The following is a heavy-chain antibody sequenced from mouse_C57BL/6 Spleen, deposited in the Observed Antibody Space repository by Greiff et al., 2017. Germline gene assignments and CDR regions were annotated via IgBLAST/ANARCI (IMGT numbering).Heavy chain of an antibody. CDR2: ISYDGSN. D-gene: IGHD1-1*01. CDR3: ARGDYGSSYVDYFDY. Sequence: EVQLVESGPGLVKPSQSLSLTCSVTGYSITSGYYWNWIRQFPGNKLEWMGYISYDGSNNYNPSLKNRISITRDTSKNQFFLKLNSVTTEDTATYYCARGDYGSSYVDYFDYWGQGTTLTVSS. J-gene: IGHJ2*01. V-gene: IGHV3-6*01. CDR1: GYSITSGYY.